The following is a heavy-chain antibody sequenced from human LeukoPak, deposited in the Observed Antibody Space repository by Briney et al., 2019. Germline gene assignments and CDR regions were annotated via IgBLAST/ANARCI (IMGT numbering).Heavy chain of an antibody. CDR2: IIPIFGTA. D-gene: IGHD6-13*01. CDR3: CFDRPKFPSSSWYYFDY. Sequence: ASVKVSCKASGGTLSSYAISWVRQAPGQGLEWMGVIIPIFGTANYAQKFQGRVTITADKSTSTAYMELSSLRSEDTAVYSCCFDRPKFPSSSWYYFDYWGQGTLVTVSS. J-gene: IGHJ4*02. V-gene: IGHV1-69*06. CDR1: GGTLSSYA.